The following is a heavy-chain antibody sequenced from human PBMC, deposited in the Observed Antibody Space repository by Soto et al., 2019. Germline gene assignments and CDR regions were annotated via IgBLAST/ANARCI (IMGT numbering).Heavy chain of an antibody. CDR3: ARLGFNYDFLSGYYNAHHDYGIDV. J-gene: IGHJ6*02. D-gene: IGHD3-3*01. CDR2: IYPGDSDT. CDR1: GYKVSTWHNFTSYW. V-gene: IGHV5-51*01. Sequence: GESLKISRMGSGYKVSTWHNFTSYWIAWVRQMPGEGLEWMGIIYPGDSDTRYSPSFQGQVTISADKSINSVYLQWSSLKASDTATYYCARLGFNYDFLSGYYNAHHDYGIDVWGQGTTVTVSS.